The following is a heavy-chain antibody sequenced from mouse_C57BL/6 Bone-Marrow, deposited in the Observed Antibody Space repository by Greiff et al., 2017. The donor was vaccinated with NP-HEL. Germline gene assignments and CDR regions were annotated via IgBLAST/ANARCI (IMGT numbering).Heavy chain of an antibody. D-gene: IGHD2-12*01. J-gene: IGHJ3*01. Sequence: QVQLQQSGAELARPGASVKLSCKASGYTFTSYGISWVKQRTGQGLEWIGEIYPRSGNTYYNEKFKGKATLTADKSSSTAYMELRSLTSEDSSVSFCARAGSYRWFAYWGQGTLVTVSA. CDR2: IYPRSGNT. V-gene: IGHV1-81*01. CDR3: ARAGSYRWFAY. CDR1: GYTFTSYG.